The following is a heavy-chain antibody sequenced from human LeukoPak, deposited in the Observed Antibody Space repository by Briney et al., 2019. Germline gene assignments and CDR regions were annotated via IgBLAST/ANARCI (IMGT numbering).Heavy chain of an antibody. CDR2: ISRYNGNT. D-gene: IGHD3-22*01. J-gene: IGHJ6*03. CDR3: ARLCYYDSSGYHHYYYYMDV. CDR1: GYRFSDYT. Sequence: ASVKVSCKASGYRFSDYTITWVRQAPGQGLQWMGWISRYNGNTNYAQKLQGRVTTTTDTSTSTAYMELRSLRSDDTAVYYCARLCYYDSSGYHHYYYYMDVWGKGTTVTISS. V-gene: IGHV1-18*01.